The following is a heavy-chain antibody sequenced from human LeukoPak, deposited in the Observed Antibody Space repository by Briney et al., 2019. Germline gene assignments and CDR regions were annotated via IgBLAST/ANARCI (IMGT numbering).Heavy chain of an antibody. V-gene: IGHV4-39*01. CDR2: VYSSGSP. D-gene: IGHD3-22*01. Sequence: SETLSLTCTVSGASIRTSTYYWGWLRQPPGKGLEWIGSVYSSGSPYYNPSFKSRLTISVDASKNQISLRLRSVTASDTAVYYCATKKTMMTAAAMFDPWGPGTLVTVSS. CDR3: ATKKTMMTAAAMFDP. J-gene: IGHJ5*02. CDR1: GASIRTSTYY.